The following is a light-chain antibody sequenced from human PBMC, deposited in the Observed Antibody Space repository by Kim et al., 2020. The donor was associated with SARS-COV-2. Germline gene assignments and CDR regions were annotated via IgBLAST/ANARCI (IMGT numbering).Light chain of an antibody. CDR2: DVT. V-gene: IGLV2-14*03. CDR1: SRDVGANNY. CDR3: SSYTSSTTRV. J-gene: IGLJ2*01. Sequence: GQSITISCTGTSRDVGANNYVSWYQQHPGKAPKLIIYDVTYRPSGVSDRLSGSKAGNTASLTIFGLQAEDEADYYCSSYTSSTTRVFGGGTQLTVL.